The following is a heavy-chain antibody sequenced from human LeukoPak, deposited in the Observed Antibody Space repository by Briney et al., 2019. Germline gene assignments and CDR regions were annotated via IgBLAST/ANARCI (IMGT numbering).Heavy chain of an antibody. CDR2: IKQDGSEK. D-gene: IGHD6-19*01. CDR1: GFTFSSYS. J-gene: IGHJ3*02. Sequence: GGSLRLSCAASGFTFSSYSMNWVRQAPGKGLEWVANIKQDGSEKYYVDSVKGRFTISRDNAKNSLYLQMNSLRAEDTAVYYCARDMYSSGWLDAFDIWGQGTMVTVSS. CDR3: ARDMYSSGWLDAFDI. V-gene: IGHV3-7*01.